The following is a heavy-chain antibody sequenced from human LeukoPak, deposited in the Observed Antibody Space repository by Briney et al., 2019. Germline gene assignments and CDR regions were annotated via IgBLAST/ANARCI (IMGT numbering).Heavy chain of an antibody. CDR2: IWYDGSNK. D-gene: IGHD4-17*01. CDR3: ARGDPGDLPLDY. CDR1: GFTFSSYG. J-gene: IGHJ4*02. V-gene: IGHV3-33*01. Sequence: GGSLRLSCAASGFTFSSYGMHWVRQAPGKGLEWVAVIWYDGSNKYYADSVKGRFTISRDNSKNTLYLQMNSLRAEDTAVYYCARGDPGDLPLDYWGQGTLVTVSS.